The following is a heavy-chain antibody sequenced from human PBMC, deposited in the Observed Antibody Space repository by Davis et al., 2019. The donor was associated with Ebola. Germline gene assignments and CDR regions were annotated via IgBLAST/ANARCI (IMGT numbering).Heavy chain of an antibody. D-gene: IGHD6-13*01. CDR1: GFTFETHW. J-gene: IGHJ5*02. CDR3: TREGSWHWFDP. CDR2: INYNGAST. V-gene: IGHV3-74*01. Sequence: GESLKISCAASGFTFETHWMHWVRQAPGKGLEWVSRINYNGASTDYADSVRGRFTISRDNAKNTLYLQMSSLRIDDTAVYYCTREGSWHWFDPWCQGTLVTVSS.